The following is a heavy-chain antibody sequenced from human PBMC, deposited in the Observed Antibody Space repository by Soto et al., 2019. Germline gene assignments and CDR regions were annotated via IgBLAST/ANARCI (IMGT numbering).Heavy chain of an antibody. Sequence: SVKVSCKASGGTFSSYAISWVRQAPGQGLEWMGGIIPIFGTANYAQKCQGRVTIAADESTSTAYMELSSLRSEDTAVYYCARGGSGYYRYYYYYGMDVWGQGTTVTVSS. V-gene: IGHV1-69*13. CDR1: GGTFSSYA. D-gene: IGHD3-3*01. CDR3: ARGGSGYYRYYYYYGMDV. J-gene: IGHJ6*02. CDR2: IIPIFGTA.